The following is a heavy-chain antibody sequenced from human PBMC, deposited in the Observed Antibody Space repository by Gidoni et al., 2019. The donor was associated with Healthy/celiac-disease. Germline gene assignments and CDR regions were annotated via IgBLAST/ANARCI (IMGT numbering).Heavy chain of an antibody. Sequence: QVQLQESGPGLVKPSETLSLTCTVSGGSISSYYWSWIRQPPGKGLEWIGYIYYSGSTNYNPSLKSRVTISVDTSKNQFSLKLSSVTAADTAVYYCATVVVPAGGFDYWGQGTLVTVSS. CDR1: GGSISSYY. CDR3: ATVVVPAGGFDY. D-gene: IGHD2-2*01. CDR2: IYYSGST. J-gene: IGHJ4*02. V-gene: IGHV4-59*01.